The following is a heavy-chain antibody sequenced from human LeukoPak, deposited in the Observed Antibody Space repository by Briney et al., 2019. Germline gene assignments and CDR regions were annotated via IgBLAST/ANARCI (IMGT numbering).Heavy chain of an antibody. J-gene: IGHJ4*02. CDR1: GFIFSSYA. Sequence: GGSLRLSCSASGFIFSSYAMHWVRQAPGKGLEYVSAISSNGGSTYYPDSVKGRFTISRDNSKNTLYLQMSSLRAEDTAVCYCVKASGHLWLDLEYWGQGTLVTVSS. D-gene: IGHD5-18*01. CDR3: VKASGHLWLDLEY. V-gene: IGHV3-64D*06. CDR2: ISSNGGST.